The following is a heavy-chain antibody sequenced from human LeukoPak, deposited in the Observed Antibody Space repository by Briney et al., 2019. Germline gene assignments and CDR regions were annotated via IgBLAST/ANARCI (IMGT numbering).Heavy chain of an antibody. CDR3: ARAVRGYNYAYLPY. D-gene: IGHD5-18*01. CDR1: GYTFSSYG. Sequence: ASVKVSCKASGYTFSSYGISWVRQAPGQGLEWMGWISAYDGNTDYAQNLQGRVTMTTDTSTSTAYMELRSLRSDDTAVYYCARAVRGYNYAYLPYWGQGTLVTVSS. CDR2: ISAYDGNT. V-gene: IGHV1-18*01. J-gene: IGHJ4*02.